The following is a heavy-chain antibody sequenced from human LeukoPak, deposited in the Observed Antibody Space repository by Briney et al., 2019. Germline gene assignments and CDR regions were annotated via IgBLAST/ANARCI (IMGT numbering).Heavy chain of an antibody. V-gene: IGHV3-49*03. CDR3: TRVGGQQEPHHYFFDY. D-gene: IGHD6-13*01. CDR1: GFTFGYYA. CDR2: LRMKGYRGTT. J-gene: IGHJ4*02. Sequence: HAGGSLRLSCTASGFTFGYYAMSWFRQAPGKGVEWVGFLRMKGYRGTTEYAASVKGRFTISRDDSKSIAYLQMNSLKTEDTAVYYCTRVGGQQEPHHYFFDYWGQGTLVIVSS.